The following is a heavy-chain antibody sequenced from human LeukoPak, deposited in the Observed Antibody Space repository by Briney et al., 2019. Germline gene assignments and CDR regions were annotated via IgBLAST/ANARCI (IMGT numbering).Heavy chain of an antibody. CDR1: GFTFDDYA. J-gene: IGHJ6*02. V-gene: IGHV3-43*02. CDR2: ISGDGGST. D-gene: IGHD3-16*02. CDR3: AKDISHDYVWGSYRSYYYYGMDV. Sequence: GGSLRLSCAASGFTFDDYAMHWVRQAPGKGPEWVSLISGDGGSTYYADSVKGRFTISRDNSKNSLYLQMNSLRTEDTALYYCAKDISHDYVWGSYRSYYYYGMDVWGQGTTVTVSS.